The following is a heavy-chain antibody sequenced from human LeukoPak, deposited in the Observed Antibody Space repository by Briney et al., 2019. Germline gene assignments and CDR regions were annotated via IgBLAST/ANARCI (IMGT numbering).Heavy chain of an antibody. CDR1: GGSISSGSFY. D-gene: IGHD1-26*01. CDR3: ARTNSVGAIRRYFQH. J-gene: IGHJ1*01. Sequence: SQTLTLTCTVSGGSISSGSFYGRWIRQPAGKGLEWIGRSYTSGSTNYNPSLKSRVTISVDTSKNQFSLKLSSVTAADTAVYYCARTNSVGAIRRYFQHWGQGTLVTVSS. V-gene: IGHV4-61*02. CDR2: SYTSGST.